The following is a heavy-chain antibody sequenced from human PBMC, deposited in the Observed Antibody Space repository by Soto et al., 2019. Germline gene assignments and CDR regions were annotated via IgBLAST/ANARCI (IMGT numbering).Heavy chain of an antibody. V-gene: IGHV3-66*04. CDR2: IYSGGST. J-gene: IGHJ6*03. CDR1: GFTVSSNY. D-gene: IGHD2-2*01. Sequence: GSLRLSCAASGFTVSSNYMSWVRQAPGKGLEWVSVIYSGGSTYYADSVKGRFTISRDNSKNTLYLQMNSLRAEDTAVYYCATRYCSSTSCPGGYYYYYYMDVWGKGTTVTVSS. CDR3: ATRYCSSTSCPGGYYYYYYMDV.